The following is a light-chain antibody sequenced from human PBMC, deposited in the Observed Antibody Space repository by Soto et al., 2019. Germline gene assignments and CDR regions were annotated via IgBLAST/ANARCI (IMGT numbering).Light chain of an antibody. CDR3: CSYAGSGTDNYV. J-gene: IGLJ1*01. V-gene: IGLV2-23*01. CDR2: EGI. CDR1: SSDIGTYNL. Sequence: QSVRTQPASVSVSPGQSITISCTGTSSDIGTYNLVSWYQHYPGKAPKLMIYEGIKRPSGVSNRFSGSKSGNTAFLTISGLQAEDEADYYCCSYAGSGTDNYVFGSGTKVTV.